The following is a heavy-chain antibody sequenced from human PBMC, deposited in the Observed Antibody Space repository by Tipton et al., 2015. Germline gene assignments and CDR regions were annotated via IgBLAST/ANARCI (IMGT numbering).Heavy chain of an antibody. Sequence: TLSLTYFVSGASVSSGSNYYNWIRQPPGEGLEWIGYVSYTGSTIYNPSLKSRITMSVDTSKNQFSLKLRSVTAADTAVYYCARAALEFHYDACWFDPWGQGTLVTVSS. CDR1: GASVSSGSNY. D-gene: IGHD3-22*01. J-gene: IGHJ5*02. CDR2: VSYTGST. CDR3: ARAALEFHYDACWFDP. V-gene: IGHV4-61*01.